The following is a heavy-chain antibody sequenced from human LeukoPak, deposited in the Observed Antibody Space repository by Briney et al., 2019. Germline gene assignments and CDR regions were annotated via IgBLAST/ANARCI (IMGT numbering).Heavy chain of an antibody. V-gene: IGHV1-69*06. J-gene: IGHJ4*02. CDR3: ASRYNSNDY. Sequence: KISCKASGGTFSSYAISWVRQAPGQGLEWMGGIIPIFGTANYAQKFQGRVTITADKSTSTAYMELSSLRSEDTAIYYCASRYNSNDYWGQGTLVTVSS. CDR2: IIPIFGTA. D-gene: IGHD6-13*01. CDR1: GGTFSSYA.